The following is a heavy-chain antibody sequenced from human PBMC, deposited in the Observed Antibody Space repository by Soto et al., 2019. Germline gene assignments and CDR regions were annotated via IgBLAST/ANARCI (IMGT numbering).Heavy chain of an antibody. CDR2: ISCCGGTA. Sequence: VQLLESGGGLVRPGESLRLSCAASGFNFNKYAMSWVRQAPGEGLEWVSGISCCGGTASYADSVKGRFTSARDDAKNTLYLDMNSLRVEDTAEYYCAKADGKQWLLPHLENWGRGTLVTVS. CDR1: GFNFNKYA. D-gene: IGHD6-19*01. J-gene: IGHJ4*02. V-gene: IGHV3-23*01. CDR3: AKADGKQWLLPHLEN.